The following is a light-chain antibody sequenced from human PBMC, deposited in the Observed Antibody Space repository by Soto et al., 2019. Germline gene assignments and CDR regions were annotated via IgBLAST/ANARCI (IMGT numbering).Light chain of an antibody. CDR1: QSVSDY. Sequence: IVLTQSPSTLSLSAGERATLSCGASQSVSDYFDWYQQKPGQAPRLLIYRTSTRATGIPERFSGSGSGTDFTLTISRLEPEDFEVYYCQQYKNWPRTFGQGTKVDIK. CDR2: RTS. J-gene: IGKJ1*01. CDR3: QQYKNWPRT. V-gene: IGKV3-11*01.